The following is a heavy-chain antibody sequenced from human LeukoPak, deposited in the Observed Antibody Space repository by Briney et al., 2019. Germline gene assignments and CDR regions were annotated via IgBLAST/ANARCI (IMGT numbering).Heavy chain of an antibody. CDR1: GLTFNSYW. J-gene: IGHJ5*02. CDR2: IKKDGSEK. Sequence: GGSLRLSCAASGLTFNSYWMSWVRQAPGKGLEWVANIKKDGSEKNYVDSVKGRFTISRDNAKNSLYLQMDSLRAEDTAVYYCARFISLGAWGQGTLVTVSS. D-gene: IGHD3-16*01. V-gene: IGHV3-7*01. CDR3: ARFISLGA.